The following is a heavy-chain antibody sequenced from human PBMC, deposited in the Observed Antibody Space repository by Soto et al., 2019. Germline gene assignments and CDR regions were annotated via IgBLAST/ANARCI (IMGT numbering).Heavy chain of an antibody. CDR2: SSYDGRET. CDR1: DFDFTSYG. D-gene: IGHD3-10*01. CDR3: ARDSGWPILNFDN. J-gene: IGHJ4*02. V-gene: IGHV3-30*03. Sequence: GGSLRLSCAASDFDFTSYGIHWVRQAPGKGLEWVAASSYDGRETFYADSAKGRFTVSKEMSKNTAFLQMNALRHEDTAVYFCARDSGWPILNFDNWGQGTLVTVSS.